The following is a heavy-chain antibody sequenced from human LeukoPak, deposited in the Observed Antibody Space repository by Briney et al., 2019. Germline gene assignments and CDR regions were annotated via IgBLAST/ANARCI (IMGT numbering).Heavy chain of an antibody. J-gene: IGHJ4*02. D-gene: IGHD1-20*01. CDR1: VYTGSTYY. Sequence: SVTLSFTSTVYTGSTYYIHWVRHAPRQGLERMGWSNPKSGVTKFEQKFQGRVTMTRDTSVTTPYMELSRLNSDDTAVYYCARDGHNRNDADYWGQGTLVTVSS. CDR3: ARDGHNRNDADY. V-gene: IGHV1-2*02. CDR2: SNPKSGVT.